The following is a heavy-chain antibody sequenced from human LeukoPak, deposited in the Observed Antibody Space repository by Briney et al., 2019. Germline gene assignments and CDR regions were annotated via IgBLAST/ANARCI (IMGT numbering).Heavy chain of an antibody. Sequence: GATVKVSCKASGYTFTSYGISWVRQAPAQGLEWMGWISAYDGNTNYAQKLQGRVTMTTHTSTSTAYMELRSLRSDDTAVYYCARSHEVREAFDIWGQGTMVTVSS. J-gene: IGHJ3*02. D-gene: IGHD4/OR15-4a*01. CDR2: ISAYDGNT. CDR1: GYTFTSYG. CDR3: ARSHEVREAFDI. V-gene: IGHV1-18*01.